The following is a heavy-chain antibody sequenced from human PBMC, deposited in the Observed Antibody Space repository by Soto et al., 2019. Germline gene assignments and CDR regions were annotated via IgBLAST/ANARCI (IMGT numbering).Heavy chain of an antibody. CDR1: GYTFSTHA. CDR2: IHGGTGQT. J-gene: IGHJ6*02. CDR3: ARGKGMEENYYYYGLDI. Sequence: ASVKVSCKASGYTFSTHAMHWVRQAPGQSLEWMGWIHGGTGQTKHSHRFQDRVSITRDTSASTAYMELSSLRSEDTAVYYCARGKGMEENYYYYGLDIWGQGTTVTVSS. V-gene: IGHV1-3*01. D-gene: IGHD1-1*01.